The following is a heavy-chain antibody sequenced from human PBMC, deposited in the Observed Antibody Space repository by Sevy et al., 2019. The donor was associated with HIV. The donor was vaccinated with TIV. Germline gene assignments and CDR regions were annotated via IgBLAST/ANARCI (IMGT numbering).Heavy chain of an antibody. D-gene: IGHD3-10*01. Sequence: ASVKVSCKASGYPFSTHGITWVRQAPGQGLEWMGWISGYNDNTIYAQKFQDRVTMTTDTSTSTAYVELRSLRSDDTAVYFCARDSMPLVQGVIITPYYYAMDVWGQGTTVTVSS. J-gene: IGHJ6*02. CDR3: ARDSMPLVQGVIITPYYYAMDV. CDR1: GYPFSTHG. CDR2: ISGYNDNT. V-gene: IGHV1-18*01.